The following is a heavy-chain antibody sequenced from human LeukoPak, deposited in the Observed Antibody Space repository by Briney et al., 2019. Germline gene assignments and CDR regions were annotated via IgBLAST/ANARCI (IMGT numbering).Heavy chain of an antibody. CDR3: ARHQGYSGYDYRY. Sequence: GESLKISCKGSGYSITNYWIGWVRQMPGKGLEWMGIIYPGDSDTRYSPSFQGQVTISADKSISTAYLQWSSLKASDTAIYYCARHQGYSGYDYRYWGQGTLVTVSS. V-gene: IGHV5-51*01. CDR2: IYPGDSDT. CDR1: GYSITNYW. D-gene: IGHD5-12*01. J-gene: IGHJ4*02.